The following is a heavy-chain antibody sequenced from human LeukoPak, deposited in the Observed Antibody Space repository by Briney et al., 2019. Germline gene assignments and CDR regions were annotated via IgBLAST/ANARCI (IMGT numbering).Heavy chain of an antibody. CDR3: VKDRFGSFDP. J-gene: IGHJ5*02. CDR1: GFPFSNYA. D-gene: IGHD5-18*01. Sequence: GGSLRLSCAASGFPFSNYAMTWVRQAPGKGLEWVAAISPSASHRYYADFVGGRFTISRDNSKNTLDLQMSSLRAEDTAVYYCVKDRFGSFDPWGQGTLVTVSS. CDR2: ISPSASHR. V-gene: IGHV3-23*01.